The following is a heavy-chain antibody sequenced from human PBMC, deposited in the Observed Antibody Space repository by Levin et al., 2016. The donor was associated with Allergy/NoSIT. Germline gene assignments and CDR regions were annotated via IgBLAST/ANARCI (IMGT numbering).Heavy chain of an antibody. CDR2: IWNDGSNT. CDR1: GFTFSNYG. Sequence: GGSLRLSCAASGFTFSNYGMHWVRQAPGKGLEWVAVIWNDGSNTYYADSVKGRFTISRDNSKNTLCLQMNSLRAEDTAVYYCATPGTDYYDSSGYSHYQDWGQGTLVTVSS. V-gene: IGHV3-33*01. D-gene: IGHD3-22*01. J-gene: IGHJ1*01. CDR3: ATPGTDYYDSSGYSHYQD.